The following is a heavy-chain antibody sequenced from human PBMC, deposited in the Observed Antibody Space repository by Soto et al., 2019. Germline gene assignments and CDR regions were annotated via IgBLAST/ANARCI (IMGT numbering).Heavy chain of an antibody. CDR2: ISTYNGDT. CDR1: GYTFTRSG. Sequence: EASVKVSCKASGYTFTRSGISWVRQAPGQGLEWMGWISTYNGDTNYAQTFQGRVTMTTDTSTGTVHMEVRSLRSDDTAVYYCAREGVAPYYYYGMDVWGQGTPVTVSS. V-gene: IGHV1-18*01. D-gene: IGHD5-12*01. J-gene: IGHJ6*02. CDR3: AREGVAPYYYYGMDV.